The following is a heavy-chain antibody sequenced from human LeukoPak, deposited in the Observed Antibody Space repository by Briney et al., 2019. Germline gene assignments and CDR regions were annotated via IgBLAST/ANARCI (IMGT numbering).Heavy chain of an antibody. D-gene: IGHD2-2*01. CDR2: IYPGDSDT. J-gene: IGHJ4*02. V-gene: IGHV5-51*01. CDR3: ARLAPRYCSSTSCYLPDFDY. Sequence: GESLKISYKGSGYGFTSYWIGWVRQMPGKGLEWMGIIYPGDSDTRYSPSFQGQVTISADKSISTAYLQWSSLKASDTAMYYCARLAPRYCSSTSCYLPDFDYWGQGTLVTVSS. CDR1: GYGFTSYW.